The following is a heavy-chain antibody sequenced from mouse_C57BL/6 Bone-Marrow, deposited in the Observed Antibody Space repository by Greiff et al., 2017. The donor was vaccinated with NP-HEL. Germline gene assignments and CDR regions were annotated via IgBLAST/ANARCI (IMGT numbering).Heavy chain of an antibody. V-gene: IGHV5-6*01. CDR2: ISSGGSYT. CDR3: ARHYYY. J-gene: IGHJ2*01. Sequence: VQLKESGGDLVKPGGSLKLSCAASGFTFSSYGMSWVRQTPDKRLEWVATISSGGSYTYYPDSVKGRFTISRDNAKYTLYLQMSSLKSEDTAMYYCARHYYYWGQGTTLTVSS. CDR1: GFTFSSYG.